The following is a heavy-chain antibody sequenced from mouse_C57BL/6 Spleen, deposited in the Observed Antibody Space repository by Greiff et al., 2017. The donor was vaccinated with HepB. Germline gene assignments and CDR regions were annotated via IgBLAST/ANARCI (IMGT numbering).Heavy chain of an antibody. J-gene: IGHJ1*03. Sequence: QVQLRQPGTELVKPGASVKLSCKASGYTFTSYWMHWVKQRPGQGLEWIGNINPSNGGTNYNEKFKSKATLTVDKSSSTAYMQLSSLTSEDSAVYYCAREGDYDGRHWYFDVWGTGTTVTVSS. D-gene: IGHD2-4*01. CDR3: AREGDYDGRHWYFDV. CDR1: GYTFTSYW. CDR2: INPSNGGT. V-gene: IGHV1-53*01.